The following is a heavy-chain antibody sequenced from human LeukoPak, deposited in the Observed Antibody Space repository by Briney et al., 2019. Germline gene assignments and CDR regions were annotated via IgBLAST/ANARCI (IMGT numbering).Heavy chain of an antibody. J-gene: IGHJ4*02. Sequence: GGSLRLSCAASGFTFSDYALGWVRQAPGRGLEWVATLSGSGAGTYYSDSVQGRFTISRDNSKRTLFLQMNSLRAEDTAVYYCARDSGDRPRAVGYYFDYWGQGTLVTVSS. CDR2: LSGSGAGT. CDR3: ARDSGDRPRAVGYYFDY. D-gene: IGHD7-27*01. CDR1: GFTFSDYA. V-gene: IGHV3-23*01.